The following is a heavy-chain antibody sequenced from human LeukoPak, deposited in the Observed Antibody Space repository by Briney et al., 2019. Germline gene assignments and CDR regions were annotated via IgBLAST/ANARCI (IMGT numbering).Heavy chain of an antibody. CDR2: ISGYNGNT. D-gene: IGHD6-13*01. CDR1: GYTFTSYG. V-gene: IGHV1-18*01. CDR3: ARGGLYSSSWNDAFDI. J-gene: IGHJ3*02. Sequence: ASVKVSCKASGYTFTSYGISWVRQAPGQEPEWMGWISGYNGNTDYAQKLQGRVTMTTDTSTRIVYMELRSLRSDDTAVYYCARGGLYSSSWNDAFDIWGQGTMVTVSS.